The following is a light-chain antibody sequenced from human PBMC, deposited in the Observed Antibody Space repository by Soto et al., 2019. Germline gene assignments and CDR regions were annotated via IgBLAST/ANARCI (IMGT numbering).Light chain of an antibody. Sequence: IGVSQSAGTLSLSPGERATLSCRASQSVSTNYLAWYQQKPGQAPRLLIYGASNRATGIPDRFSGSGSGTDFTLTISRLEPEDFAVYYCQQYGSSGTFGQGTKVDIK. V-gene: IGKV3-20*01. CDR1: QSVSTNY. CDR2: GAS. CDR3: QQYGSSGT. J-gene: IGKJ1*01.